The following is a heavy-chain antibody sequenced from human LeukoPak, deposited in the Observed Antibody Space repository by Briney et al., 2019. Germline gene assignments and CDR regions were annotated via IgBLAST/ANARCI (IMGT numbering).Heavy chain of an antibody. CDR3: AKEDAWLGFGE. CDR1: GFTFSNHG. V-gene: IGHV3-23*01. CDR2: ISPSGDIT. Sequence: GGSLRLSCAASGFTFSNHGMNWVRQAPGKGLEWVSGISPSGDITYYADSVKGRFTISRDNSKNTLYLEVISLTAEDTAVYYCAKEDAWLGFGEWSQGTLVTDSS. D-gene: IGHD3-10*01. J-gene: IGHJ4*02.